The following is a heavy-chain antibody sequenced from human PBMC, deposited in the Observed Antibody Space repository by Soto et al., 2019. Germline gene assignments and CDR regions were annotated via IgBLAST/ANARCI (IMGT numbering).Heavy chain of an antibody. CDR1: GYTFTSYA. CDR2: INAGNGNT. Sequence: QVQLVQSGAEVKKPGASVKVSCKASGYTFTSYAMHWVRQAPGQRLEWMGWINAGNGNTKYSQKFQGRVTITRDTSASTAYMELSSLRSEDTAVYYCARGGDVTYYYDSSGSADAFDIWGQGTMVTVSS. CDR3: ARGGDVTYYYDSSGSADAFDI. D-gene: IGHD3-22*01. J-gene: IGHJ3*02. V-gene: IGHV1-3*01.